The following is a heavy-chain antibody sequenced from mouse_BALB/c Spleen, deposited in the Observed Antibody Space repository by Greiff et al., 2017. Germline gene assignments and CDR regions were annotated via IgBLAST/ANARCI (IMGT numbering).Heavy chain of an antibody. V-gene: IGHV5-12-1*01. CDR1: GFAFSSYD. CDR3: ARKQDYDDYYAMDY. D-gene: IGHD2-4*01. CDR2: ISSGGGST. J-gene: IGHJ4*01. Sequence: EVKLVESGGGLVKPGGSLKLSCAASGFAFSSYDMSWVRQTPEKRLEWVAYISSGGGSTYYPDTVKGRFTISRDNAKNTLYLQMSSLKSEDTAMYYCARKQDYDDYYAMDYWGQGTSVTVSS.